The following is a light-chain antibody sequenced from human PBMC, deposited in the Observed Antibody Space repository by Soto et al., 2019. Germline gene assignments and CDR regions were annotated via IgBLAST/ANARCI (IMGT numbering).Light chain of an antibody. CDR3: CSYAGTYTFL. CDR1: SSDVGGYNY. J-gene: IGLJ2*01. V-gene: IGLV2-11*01. CDR2: DVT. Sequence: QLVLTQPRSVSGSPGQSITISCTGTSSDVGGYNYVSWFQYHPGKAPKVMIYDVTERPSGVPDRFSGSKFGNTASLTISGLQAEDEADYYCCSYAGTYTFLFGGGTKLTVL.